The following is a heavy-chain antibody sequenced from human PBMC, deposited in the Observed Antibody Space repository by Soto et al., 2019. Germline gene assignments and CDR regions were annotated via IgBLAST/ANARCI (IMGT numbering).Heavy chain of an antibody. Sequence: GPQRHSWRVSEGQIRMHCMTWVRKEQGKGLEWVAKIPQEGSDGHYVDSVKGRFTMSRDNAKNSVYLQMNSLRAEDTAVYYCARDQLILPAHDFFYGSDVWGQGAKVPGSS. CDR3: ARDQLILPAHDFFYGSDV. CDR1: EGQIRMHC. D-gene: IGHD2-21*02. J-gene: IGHJ6*02. CDR2: IPQEGSDG. V-gene: IGHV3-7*03.